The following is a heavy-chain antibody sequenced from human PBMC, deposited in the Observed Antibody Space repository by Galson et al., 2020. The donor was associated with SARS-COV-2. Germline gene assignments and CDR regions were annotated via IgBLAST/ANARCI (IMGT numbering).Heavy chain of an antibody. CDR2: IKEDGSDK. J-gene: IGHJ3*02. CDR3: ARDTYIGHAFDI. CDR1: GFTFSNFW. V-gene: IGHV3-7*01. Sequence: GRSLRLSCAVSGFTFSNFWMSWVRPAPGKGLEWVANIKEDGSDKYYVDSVKGRFTISRDNAKNSLYLQINNLRAEDTALYYCARDTYIGHAFDIRGLGILVIVSS. D-gene: IGHD4-4*01.